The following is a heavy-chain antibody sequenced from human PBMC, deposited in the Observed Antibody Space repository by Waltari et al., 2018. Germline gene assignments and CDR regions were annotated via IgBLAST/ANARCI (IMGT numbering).Heavy chain of an antibody. Sequence: QVQLVQSGAEVKKPGSSVKVSCKASGGTFSSYAISWVRQAPGQGLEWMGGFILIFGTANYAQKFQGRVTITADESTSTAYMELGSLRSEDTAVYYCARSYIAAAAPGFDYWGQGTLVTVSS. V-gene: IGHV1-69*01. J-gene: IGHJ4*02. D-gene: IGHD6-13*01. CDR2: FILIFGTA. CDR3: ARSYIAAAAPGFDY. CDR1: GGTFSSYA.